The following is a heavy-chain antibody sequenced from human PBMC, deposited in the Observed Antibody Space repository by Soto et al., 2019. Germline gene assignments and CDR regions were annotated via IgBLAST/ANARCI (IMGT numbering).Heavy chain of an antibody. V-gene: IGHV4-39*01. CDR2: IYYSGST. D-gene: IGHD2-2*01. J-gene: IGHJ4*02. CDR3: ARHGCSTSCDDFDY. Sequence: SETLSLTCTVSGGSISSSSYYWGWIRQPPGKGLEWIGSIYYSGSTYYNPSLESRVTISVDTSKKRFSLKLSSVTAADTAVYYCARHGCSTSCDDFDYWGQGTLVTVSS. CDR1: GGSISSSSYY.